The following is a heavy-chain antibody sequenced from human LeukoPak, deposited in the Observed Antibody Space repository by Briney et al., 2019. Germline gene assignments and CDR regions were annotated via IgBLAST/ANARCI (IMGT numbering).Heavy chain of an antibody. D-gene: IGHD6-6*01. Sequence: GASVKVSCKASGYTFTSYYMHWVRQAPGQGLEWMGIINPSGGSTSYAQKFQGRVTVTRDTSTSTVYMELSSLRSEDTAVYYCARDLIAAPRGWAFDIWGQGTMVTVSS. V-gene: IGHV1-46*01. CDR2: INPSGGST. J-gene: IGHJ3*02. CDR3: ARDLIAAPRGWAFDI. CDR1: GYTFTSYY.